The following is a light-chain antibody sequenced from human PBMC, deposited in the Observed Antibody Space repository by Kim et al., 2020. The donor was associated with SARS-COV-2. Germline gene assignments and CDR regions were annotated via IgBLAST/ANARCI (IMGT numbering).Light chain of an antibody. Sequence: ASGGDRVTITCRASQSISSWLIWYQQKPGRAPKLMIYRASNLETGVPSRFSGSGSGTQFTLTIDSLQPDDFATYYCQQHSSYPLTFGGGTKVDIK. CDR2: RAS. J-gene: IGKJ4*01. V-gene: IGKV1-5*03. CDR3: QQHSSYPLT. CDR1: QSISSW.